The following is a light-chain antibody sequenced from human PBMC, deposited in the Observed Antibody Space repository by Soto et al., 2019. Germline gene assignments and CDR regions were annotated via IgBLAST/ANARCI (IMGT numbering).Light chain of an antibody. CDR3: SSYAGGTNFV. CDR1: SSDVGAYNY. J-gene: IGLJ1*01. CDR2: EVS. V-gene: IGLV2-14*01. Sequence: QSVLTQPASVSGSPGQSITISCTGTSSDVGAYNYVSWYQQHPGRAPKLMIYEVSDRPSGVSNRFSGSKSGNTASLTVSGLQADDEAHSYCSSYAGGTNFVSGTGTKVPVL.